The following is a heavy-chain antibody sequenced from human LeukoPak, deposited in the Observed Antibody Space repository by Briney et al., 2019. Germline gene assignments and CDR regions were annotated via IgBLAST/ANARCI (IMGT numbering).Heavy chain of an antibody. V-gene: IGHV3-21*01. CDR3: ATQWIQLWLRDY. D-gene: IGHD5-18*01. CDR1: GFTFSSYS. Sequence: PGGSLRLSCAASGFTFSSYSMNWVRQAPGKGLEWVSSISSSSSYIYYADSVKGRFTISRDNAKNSLYLQMNSLRAEDTAVYYCATQWIQLWLRDYWGQGTLVTVSS. CDR2: ISSSSSYI. J-gene: IGHJ4*02.